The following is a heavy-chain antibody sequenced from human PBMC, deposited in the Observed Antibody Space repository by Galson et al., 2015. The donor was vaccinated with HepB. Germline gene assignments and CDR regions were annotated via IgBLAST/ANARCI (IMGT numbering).Heavy chain of an antibody. J-gene: IGHJ4*02. V-gene: IGHV3-7*03. CDR3: AREFPRGGSMVRAFDN. CDR1: GFTFSGYW. Sequence: SLRLSCAASGFTFSGYWMNWVRQAPGKGLEWVANIKQGGSEKYYVDSVKGRFTISRDNAKNSLYLQMSSLRADDTAFYYCAREFPRGGSMVRAFDNWGQGNLVTVSS. D-gene: IGHD3-10*01. CDR2: IKQGGSEK.